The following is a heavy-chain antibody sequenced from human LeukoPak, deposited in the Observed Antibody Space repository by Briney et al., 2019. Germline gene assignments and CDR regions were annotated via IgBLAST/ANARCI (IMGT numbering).Heavy chain of an antibody. V-gene: IGHV3-23*01. CDR2: ISGSGGST. J-gene: IGHJ4*02. CDR1: GFTFSSYG. Sequence: PGGSLRLSCAASGFTFSSYGMNWVRQAPGKGPEWVSAISGSGGSTYYADSVKGRFTISRDNSKNTLYLQMNSLRAEDTAVYYCAKGSAARYSSSWLFDYWGQGTLVTVSS. D-gene: IGHD6-13*01. CDR3: AKGSAARYSSSWLFDY.